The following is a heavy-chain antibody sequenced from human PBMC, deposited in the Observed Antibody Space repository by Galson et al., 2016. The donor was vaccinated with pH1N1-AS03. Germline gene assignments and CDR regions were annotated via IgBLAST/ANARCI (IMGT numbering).Heavy chain of an antibody. D-gene: IGHD2-21*01. V-gene: IGHV4-59*08. CDR1: GGSINSYY. Sequence: VSGGSINSYYWTWIRQPPGKGLEWIGQIYYTGDIIYTPSLWSRVTISVDTSKNQLSLSLSSVTAADTAEYYCGRHLRNSYSMDVWGQGTTVTVSS. J-gene: IGHJ6*02. CDR2: IYYTGDI. CDR3: GRHLRNSYSMDV.